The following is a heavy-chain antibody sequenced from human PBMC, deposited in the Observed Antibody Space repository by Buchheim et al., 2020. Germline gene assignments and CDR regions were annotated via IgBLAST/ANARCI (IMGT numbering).Heavy chain of an antibody. D-gene: IGHD6-13*01. V-gene: IGHV3-30-3*01. CDR3: ARDFSSSWYVLYYYYGMDV. J-gene: IGHJ6*02. CDR2: ISYDGSNK. Sequence: QVQLVESGGGVVQPGRSLRLSCAASGFTFSSYAMHWVRQAPGKGLEWVAVISYDGSNKYYADSVKGRFTISRDNSKNTLYLQMNSLRAEDTAVYYCARDFSSSWYVLYYYYGMDVWGQGTT. CDR1: GFTFSSYA.